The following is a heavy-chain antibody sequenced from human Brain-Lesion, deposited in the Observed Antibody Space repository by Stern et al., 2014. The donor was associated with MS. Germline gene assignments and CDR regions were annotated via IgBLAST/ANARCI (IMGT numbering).Heavy chain of an antibody. D-gene: IGHD2-2*01. Sequence: QVQLVQSGAEVKKPGASGRVSCEASGNSFTHFYIHWVRQAPGPGLEWMGWINPNSGGTKFAQKFQGWVTITRDTSMTTAYMEVTSLTSDDTAVYYCARGGRYYADYWGQGTLVTVSS. CDR3: ARGGRYYADY. CDR1: GNSFTHFY. V-gene: IGHV1-2*04. CDR2: INPNSGGT. J-gene: IGHJ4*02.